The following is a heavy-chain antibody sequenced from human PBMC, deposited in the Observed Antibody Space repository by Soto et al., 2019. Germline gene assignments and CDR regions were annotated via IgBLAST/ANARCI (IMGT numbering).Heavy chain of an antibody. J-gene: IGHJ4*02. V-gene: IGHV4-59*01. CDR1: GASIRSYY. CDR2: IYNGGRP. Sequence: SETLSLTCTVSGASIRSYYWSWIRQPPGKGLEWIGHIYNGGRPNCSPSLQSRVTISVDTSKDQFSLRLSSVTTADTAVYYCARDRDFRFDYWGQGTQVTVSS. CDR3: ARDRDFRFDY.